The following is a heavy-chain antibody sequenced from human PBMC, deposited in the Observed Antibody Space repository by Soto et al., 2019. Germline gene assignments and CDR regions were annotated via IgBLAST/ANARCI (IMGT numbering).Heavy chain of an antibody. J-gene: IGHJ4*02. CDR3: AREDYGSGRGFDY. CDR2: IFYSGST. Sequence: SETLSLTCTVSGGSLYTGGYYWIWIRQLPGKGLEWIGSIFYSGSTNYNPSLKSRVTISVDTSKNQFSLKLSSVTAADTAVYYCAREDYGSGRGFDYWGQGTLITVSS. D-gene: IGHD3-10*01. V-gene: IGHV4-61*08. CDR1: GGSLYTGGYY.